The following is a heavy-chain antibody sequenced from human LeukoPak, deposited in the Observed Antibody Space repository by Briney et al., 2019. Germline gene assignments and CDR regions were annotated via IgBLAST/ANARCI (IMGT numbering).Heavy chain of an antibody. D-gene: IGHD2-8*01. CDR2: ISSSGSTI. CDR3: AREAAVSPYYYYYYMDV. J-gene: IGHJ6*03. CDR1: GFTFSSYE. Sequence: GGSLRLSCAASGFTFSSYEMNWVRQAPGKGLEWVSYISSSGSTIYYADSVKGRFTISRDNSKNTLYLQMNSLRAEDTAVYYCAREAAVSPYYYYYYMDVWGKGTTVTVSS. V-gene: IGHV3-48*03.